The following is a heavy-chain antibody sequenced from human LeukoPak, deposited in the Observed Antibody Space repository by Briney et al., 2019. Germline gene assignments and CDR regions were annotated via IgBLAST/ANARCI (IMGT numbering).Heavy chain of an antibody. V-gene: IGHV3-23*01. J-gene: IGHJ4*02. Sequence: GGSLRLSCAASGFTFSSYAMSWVRQAPGKGLEWVSAISGSGGSTYYADSVKGRFTISRDNAKNSLYLQMNSLRAEDTAVYYCARTGYSSGWFDYWGQGTLVTVSS. CDR2: ISGSGGST. CDR3: ARTGYSSGWFDY. D-gene: IGHD6-19*01. CDR1: GFTFSSYA.